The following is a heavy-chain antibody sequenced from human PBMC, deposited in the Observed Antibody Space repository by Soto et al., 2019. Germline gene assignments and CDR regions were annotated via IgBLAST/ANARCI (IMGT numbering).Heavy chain of an antibody. J-gene: IGHJ5*02. V-gene: IGHV4-30-2*05. CDR1: VGSISSGGYS. D-gene: IGHD3-3*01. Sequence: SETLSLTYAASVGSISSGGYSWSWTLQPPGKGLEWIGYIYHSGSTYYNPSLKSRVTISVDTSKNQFSLKLSSVTAADTAVYYCARAVRFLEWLLSDWFDPWGQGTLVTVSS. CDR3: ARAVRFLEWLLSDWFDP. CDR2: IYHSGST.